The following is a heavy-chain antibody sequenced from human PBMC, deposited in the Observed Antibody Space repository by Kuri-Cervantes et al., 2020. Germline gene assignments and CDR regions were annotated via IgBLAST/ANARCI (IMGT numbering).Heavy chain of an antibody. J-gene: IGHJ4*02. CDR3: ARVVDYGFDY. CDR2: IKQDGSEK. V-gene: IGHV3-7*03. CDR1: GFTFSSYW. D-gene: IGHD4-17*01. Sequence: LSLTCAASGFTFSSYWMSWVRQAPGKGLEWVANIKQDGSEKYYVDSVKGRFTVSRDNAKNSLYLQMNSLRAEDTAVYYCARVVDYGFDYWGQGTLVTVSS.